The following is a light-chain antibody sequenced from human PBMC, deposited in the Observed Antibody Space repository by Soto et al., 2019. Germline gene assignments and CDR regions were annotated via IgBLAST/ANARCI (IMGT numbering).Light chain of an antibody. J-gene: IGLJ3*02. CDR1: STGIGSYDL. CDR3: CLYGGFTTGV. CDR2: EGT. V-gene: IGLV2-23*01. Sequence: QSALTQPASVSGSPGQSITISCTGPSTGIGSYDLVSWYRQHPGKAPQLMIYEGTKRPSGVSNRFSASKSDNTASLTISGLRAEDEANYYCCLYGGFTTGVFGGGTKLTVL.